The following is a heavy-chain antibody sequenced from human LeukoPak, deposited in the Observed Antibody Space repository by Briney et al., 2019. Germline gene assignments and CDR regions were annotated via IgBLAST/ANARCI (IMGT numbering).Heavy chain of an antibody. J-gene: IGHJ6*03. V-gene: IGHV4-39*07. CDR2: IYSSGST. Sequence: SETLSLTCRVSGVSISSGSNYWGWIRQPPGKTLEWIGSIYSSGSTYYNPSLKSRVTISVDTSKNQFSLKLSSVTAADTAVYYCARVASGGSGSYYNLISYYYYYYMDVWGKGTTVTVSS. CDR1: GVSISSGSNY. D-gene: IGHD3-10*01. CDR3: ARVASGGSGSYYNLISYYYYYYMDV.